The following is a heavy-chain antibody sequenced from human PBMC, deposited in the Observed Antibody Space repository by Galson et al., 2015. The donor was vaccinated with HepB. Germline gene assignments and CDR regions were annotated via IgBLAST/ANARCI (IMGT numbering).Heavy chain of an antibody. D-gene: IGHD3-22*01. CDR1: GYSFTSYW. J-gene: IGHJ1*01. Sequence: QSGAEVKKPGESLKISCKGSGYSFTSYWIGWVRQMPGKGLEWMGIIHPGDSDTRYSPSFQGQVTISADKSISTAYLQWSSLKAWDTAMYYCARATNYYDSSGYYPQCFQHWGQGTLVSASS. CDR2: IHPGDSDT. CDR3: ARATNYYDSSGYYPQCFQH. V-gene: IGHV5-51*01.